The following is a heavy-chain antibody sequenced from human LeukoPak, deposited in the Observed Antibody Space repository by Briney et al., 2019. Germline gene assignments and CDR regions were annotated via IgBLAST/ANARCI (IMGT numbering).Heavy chain of an antibody. J-gene: IGHJ4*02. V-gene: IGHV4-39*01. CDR3: ARPGIAVAGNLDY. CDR1: GGSISSSSYY. D-gene: IGHD6-19*01. CDR2: IYYSGST. Sequence: PSETPSLTCTVSGGSISSSSYYWGWIRQPPGKGLEWIGSIYYSGSTYYNPSLKSRVTISVDTSKNQFSLKLSSVTAADTAVYYCARPGIAVAGNLDYWGQGTLVTVSS.